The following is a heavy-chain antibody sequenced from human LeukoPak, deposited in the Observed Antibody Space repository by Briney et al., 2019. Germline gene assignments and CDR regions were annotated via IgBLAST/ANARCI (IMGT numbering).Heavy chain of an antibody. V-gene: IGHV4-39*07. D-gene: IGHD2-21*01. CDR1: GGSISSSSYY. J-gene: IGHJ4*02. CDR3: ARGVAGHFGGFFFDS. Sequence: PSETLSLTCTVSGGSISSSSYYWGWIRQPPGKGLEWIGSIYYSGSTYYTPSLKSRVTISVDTSKNQLSLKLSSVTAADTAVYYCARGVAGHFGGFFFDSWGQGALVTVSS. CDR2: IYYSGST.